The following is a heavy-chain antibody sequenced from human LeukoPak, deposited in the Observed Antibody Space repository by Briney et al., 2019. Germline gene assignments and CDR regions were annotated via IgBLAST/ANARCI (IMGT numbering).Heavy chain of an antibody. CDR2: IYHSGST. V-gene: IGHV4-59*04. D-gene: IGHD3-3*01. CDR3: ATRHHDFWSGYYLDY. J-gene: IGHJ4*02. CDR1: GGSISSYY. Sequence: SETLSLTCTVSGGSISSYYWSWIRQPPGKGLEWIGYIYHSGSTYYNPSLKSRVTISVDRSKNQFSLKLSSVTAADTAVYYCATRHHDFWSGYYLDYWGQGTLVTVSS.